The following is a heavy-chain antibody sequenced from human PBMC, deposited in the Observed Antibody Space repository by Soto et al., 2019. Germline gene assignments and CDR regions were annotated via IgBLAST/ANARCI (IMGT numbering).Heavy chain of an antibody. J-gene: IGHJ4*02. Sequence: EVQLVESGGGLVQPGGSLRLSCEASGFTFSSYRMSWVRQAPGKGREWVAHIKQDGSENYYVDSVKGRFTISRDNAQNSLYLQMNSLRAEDTAVYYCARSSSTVAGWGTFDYWGQGTLVTVSS. CDR2: IKQDGSEN. V-gene: IGHV3-7*01. CDR1: GFTFSSYR. D-gene: IGHD6-19*01. CDR3: ARSSSTVAGWGTFDY.